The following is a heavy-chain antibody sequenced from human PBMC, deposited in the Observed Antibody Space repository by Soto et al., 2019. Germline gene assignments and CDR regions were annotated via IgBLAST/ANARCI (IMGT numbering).Heavy chain of an antibody. D-gene: IGHD1-1*01. CDR2: IYATGTT. CDR1: GASISGFY. J-gene: IGHJ5*02. V-gene: IGHV4-4*07. CDR3: VRDGTKTLRDWFDP. Sequence: PSETLSLTCTVSGASISGFYCSWIRKSAGRGLEWIGRIYATGTTDSNPSLKSRVMMSVDTSKKQFSLKLKSVTAADTAVYYCVRDGTKTLRDWFDPWGQGISVTVSS.